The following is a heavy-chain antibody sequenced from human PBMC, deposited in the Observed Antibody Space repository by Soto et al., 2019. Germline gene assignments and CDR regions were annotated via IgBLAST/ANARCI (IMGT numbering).Heavy chain of an antibody. J-gene: IGHJ5*02. CDR3: ARVGAAAGVNWFDP. CDR2: IYYSGST. V-gene: IGHV4-59*01. Sequence: QVQLQESGPGLVKPSETLSLTCTVSGGSISSYYWSWIRQAPGKGLEWIGYIYYSGSTNYNPSLKSRVTISVDTSKNQFSLKLSSVTAADTAVYYCARVGAAAGVNWFDPWGQGTLVTVSS. D-gene: IGHD6-13*01. CDR1: GGSISSYY.